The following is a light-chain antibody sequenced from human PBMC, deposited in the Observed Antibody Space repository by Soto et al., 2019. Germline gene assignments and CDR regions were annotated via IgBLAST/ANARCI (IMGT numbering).Light chain of an antibody. CDR1: QSITTY. V-gene: IGKV1-39*01. CDR3: QQSYSTPYT. Sequence: DIQMTQSPSSLSASVGDRVTITCRASQSITTYLHWYQKKPGKAPKLLIYAASSLHSGVPSRFSGSGSGTDFTLTISSLQPEDFATYYCQQSYSTPYTFGQGTELEIK. J-gene: IGKJ2*01. CDR2: AAS.